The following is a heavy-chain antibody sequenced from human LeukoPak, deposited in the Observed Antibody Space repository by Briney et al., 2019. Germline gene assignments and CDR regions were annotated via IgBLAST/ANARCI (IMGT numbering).Heavy chain of an antibody. Sequence: GGSLRLSCAASGFTFSSYGMHWVRQAPGKGLEWVAVIWYDGSNKYYADSVKGRFTISRDNSKNTLYLQMNSLRAEGTAVYYCAGDKFGSYADYWGQGTLVTVSS. V-gene: IGHV3-33*01. J-gene: IGHJ4*02. CDR1: GFTFSSYG. CDR3: AGDKFGSYADY. CDR2: IWYDGSNK. D-gene: IGHD1-26*01.